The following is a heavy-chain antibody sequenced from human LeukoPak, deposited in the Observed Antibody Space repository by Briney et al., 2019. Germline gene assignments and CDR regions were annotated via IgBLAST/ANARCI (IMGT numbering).Heavy chain of an antibody. J-gene: IGHJ6*02. D-gene: IGHD2-15*01. CDR3: AREVVVKVNYGMDV. CDR2: ISSSSSYI. Sequence: GGSLRLSCAASGFTFSSYSMNWVRQAPGKGLEWVSSISSSSSYIYYADSVKGRFTISRDNAKNSLYLQMNSLRAGDTAVYYCAREVVVKVNYGMDVWGQGTTVTVSS. CDR1: GFTFSSYS. V-gene: IGHV3-21*01.